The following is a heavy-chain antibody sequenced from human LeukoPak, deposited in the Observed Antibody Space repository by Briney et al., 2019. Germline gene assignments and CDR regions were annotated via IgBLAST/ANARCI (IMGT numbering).Heavy chain of an antibody. J-gene: IGHJ4*02. Sequence: GGSLRLSCAASGFTFSSYAMSWVRQAPGKGLEWVSAIGGSGGSTYYADSVKGRFTISRDNSKNTLYLQMNSLRAEDTAVYYCVRGGAARPDYWGQGTLVTVSS. V-gene: IGHV3-23*01. D-gene: IGHD6-6*01. CDR2: IGGSGGST. CDR1: GFTFSSYA. CDR3: VRGGAARPDY.